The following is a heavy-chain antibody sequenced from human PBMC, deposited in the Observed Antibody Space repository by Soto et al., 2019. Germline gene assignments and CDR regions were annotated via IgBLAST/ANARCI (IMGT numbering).Heavy chain of an antibody. V-gene: IGHV4-59*01. D-gene: IGHD1-26*01. CDR3: ARGWGSYRFDY. Sequence: SETLSLTCTVSGGSISSYYWSWIRQPPGKGLEWIGYIYYSGSTNYYPSLKSRVTISVDTSKNQFSLKLSSVTAADTAVYYCARGWGSYRFDYWGQGTLVTVSS. J-gene: IGHJ4*02. CDR1: GGSISSYY. CDR2: IYYSGST.